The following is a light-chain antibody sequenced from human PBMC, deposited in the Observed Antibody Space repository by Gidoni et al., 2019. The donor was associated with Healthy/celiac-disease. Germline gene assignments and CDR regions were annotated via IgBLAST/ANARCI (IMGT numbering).Light chain of an antibody. CDR1: SSDVGSYNL. CDR2: EGS. V-gene: IGLV2-23*01. J-gene: IGLJ1*01. Sequence: QSALTQPASVSGSPGQSITISCTVTSSDVGSYNLASWYQQHPGKAPKLMIYEGSKRPSGVSNRFSGSKSGNTASLTISGLQAEDEADYYCCSYAGSSTLYVFGTGTKVTVL. CDR3: CSYAGSSTLYV.